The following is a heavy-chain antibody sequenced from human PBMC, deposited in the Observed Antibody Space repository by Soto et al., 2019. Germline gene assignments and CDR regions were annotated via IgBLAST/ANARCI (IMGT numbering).Heavy chain of an antibody. J-gene: IGHJ5*02. CDR1: GGSISSYY. CDR2: IDNSGST. V-gene: IGHV4-59*12. D-gene: IGHD3-10*01. CDR3: ARGVPYYYGSAISGWFDP. Sequence: SETLSLTCTVSGGSISSYYWSWVRQPPGKGLEWIAYIDNSGSTNYNPSLKSRVTISVDTSKNQFSLKLSSVTAADTAVYYCARGVPYYYGSAISGWFDPWGQGTLVTVSS.